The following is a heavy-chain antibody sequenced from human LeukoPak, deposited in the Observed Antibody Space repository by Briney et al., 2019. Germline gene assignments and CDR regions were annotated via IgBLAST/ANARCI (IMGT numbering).Heavy chain of an antibody. J-gene: IGHJ5*02. D-gene: IGHD3-9*01. CDR1: GFTVSSNY. Sequence: QAGGSLRLSCAASGFTVSSNYMSWVRQAPGKGLEWVSVIYSGGSTYYADSVKGRFTISRDNSKNTLYLQMNSLRAEDTAVYYCARDNPYYDILTGHCTHWFDPWGQGTLVTVSS. CDR3: ARDNPYYDILTGHCTHWFDP. CDR2: IYSGGST. V-gene: IGHV3-53*01.